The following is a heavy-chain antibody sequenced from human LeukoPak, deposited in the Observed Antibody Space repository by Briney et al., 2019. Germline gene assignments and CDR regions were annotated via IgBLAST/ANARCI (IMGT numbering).Heavy chain of an antibody. CDR3: ARMGGYSGYATH. J-gene: IGHJ4*02. CDR2: ILYSGTT. Sequence: PSETLSLTCTVSGGSMSSYYWSWIRQPPGKGLEWIGYILYSGTTNSNPSLKSRVTISVDTSKNQISLKLSSVTAADTAVYYCARMGGYSGYATHWGQGTLVTVSS. CDR1: GGSMSSYY. D-gene: IGHD5-12*01. V-gene: IGHV4-59*08.